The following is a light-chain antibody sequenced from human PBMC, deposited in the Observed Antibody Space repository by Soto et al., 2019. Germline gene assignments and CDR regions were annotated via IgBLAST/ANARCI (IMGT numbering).Light chain of an antibody. CDR3: QQYRNLPIT. V-gene: IGKV1-33*01. Sequence: DIQMTQSPSSLSASVGDRVTITGQASRDISNYLNWYQQKPGKAPKLLIYDASNLETGVPSRFSGSGSGTDFTFTISSLQPEDIATYYCQQYRNLPITFGQGTRLEIK. CDR1: RDISNY. J-gene: IGKJ5*01. CDR2: DAS.